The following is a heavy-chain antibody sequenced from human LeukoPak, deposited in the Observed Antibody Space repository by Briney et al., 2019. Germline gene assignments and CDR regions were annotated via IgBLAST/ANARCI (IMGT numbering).Heavy chain of an antibody. J-gene: IGHJ4*02. CDR3: ARGRTITLYYFDY. CDR1: GGTFISYA. V-gene: IGHV1-69*13. D-gene: IGHD4/OR15-4a*01. CDR2: IIPIFGTA. Sequence: SVKVSCKASGGTFISYAISWVRQAPGQGLEWMGGIIPIFGTANYAQKFQGRVTITADESTSTAYMELSSLRSEDTAVYYCARGRTITLYYFDYWGQGTLVTVSS.